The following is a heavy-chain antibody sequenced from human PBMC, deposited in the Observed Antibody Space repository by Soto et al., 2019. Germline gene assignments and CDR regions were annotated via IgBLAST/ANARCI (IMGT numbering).Heavy chain of an antibody. J-gene: IGHJ4*02. CDR3: AKTTYYYGSGRGVSRRVTSLDY. CDR2: ISGSGGST. CDR1: GFTFSSYA. Sequence: GGSLRLSCAASGFTFSSYAMSWVRQAPGKGLEWVSAISGSGGSTYYADSVKGRFAISRDNSKNTLYLQMNSLRAEDTAVYYCAKTTYYYGSGRGVSRRVTSLDYWGQGTLVTVSS. D-gene: IGHD3-10*01. V-gene: IGHV3-23*01.